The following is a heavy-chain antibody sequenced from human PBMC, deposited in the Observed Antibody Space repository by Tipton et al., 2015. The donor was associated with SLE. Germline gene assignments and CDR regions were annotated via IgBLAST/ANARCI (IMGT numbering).Heavy chain of an antibody. CDR3: ARSRIGLGYNYDMDV. D-gene: IGHD1-1*01. CDR2: IYYSGST. Sequence: WVRQAPGKGLEWIGSIYYSGSTYYRPSLKSRVTISVDTSKNQFSLKLNSLTAADTAVYYCARSRIGLGYNYDMDVWGKGATVTVSS. J-gene: IGHJ6*03. V-gene: IGHV4-39*07.